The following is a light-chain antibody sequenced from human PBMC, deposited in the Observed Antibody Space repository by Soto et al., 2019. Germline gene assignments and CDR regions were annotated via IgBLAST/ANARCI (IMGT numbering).Light chain of an antibody. CDR2: AAS. J-gene: IGKJ3*01. CDR3: QQGNSFPL. Sequence: DIQMTQSPSSVSASVGDRVTIACRASPAISTWLAWYQQKPGKAPKLLIFAASSLQSGVPSRFSGSGSGTDFPLTISSIQPEDFATYYCQQGNSFPLFGPGPKVHI. CDR1: PAISTW. V-gene: IGKV1-12*01.